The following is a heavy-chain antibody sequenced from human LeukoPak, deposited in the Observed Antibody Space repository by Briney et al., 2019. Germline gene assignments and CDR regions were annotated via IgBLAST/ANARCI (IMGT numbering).Heavy chain of an antibody. CDR3: ARGRLDGYYFDY. D-gene: IGHD1-1*01. V-gene: IGHV4-34*01. J-gene: IGHJ4*02. Sequence: SETLSLTCVVYGGSFSGYYWTWIRQPPGKGLEWIGEIHYSGATSYKPSLKSRVTISGDTSKNQVSLNLRSVTAEDTAVYYCARGRLDGYYFDYWGQGALATVSS. CDR2: IHYSGAT. CDR1: GGSFSGYY.